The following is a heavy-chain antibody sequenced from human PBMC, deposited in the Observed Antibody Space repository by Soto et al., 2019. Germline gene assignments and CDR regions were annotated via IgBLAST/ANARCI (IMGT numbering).Heavy chain of an antibody. J-gene: IGHJ4*02. V-gene: IGHV4-38-2*02. CDR2: IYHTGNT. D-gene: IGHD3-22*01. Sequence: PSETLSLTCAVSGYSISSGYYWGWIRQPPGKGLEWVGSIYHTGNTYYKPSLRSRATISVDTSKNQFSLKLSSVTAADTAVYYCARDMDNSSYLGKYYFDYWSQGTLVTVSS. CDR3: ARDMDNSSYLGKYYFDY. CDR1: GYSISSGYY.